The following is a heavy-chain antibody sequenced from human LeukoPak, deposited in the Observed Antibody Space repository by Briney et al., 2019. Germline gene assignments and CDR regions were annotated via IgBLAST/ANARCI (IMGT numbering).Heavy chain of an antibody. CDR3: AKAARPGYYYYGMDV. J-gene: IGHJ6*02. CDR1: GYTFTSYG. D-gene: IGHD6-6*01. V-gene: IGHV1-18*01. Sequence: AASVKVSCKASGYTFTSYGISWVRQAPGQGLEWMGWISGENGNTNYAQNLQGRLALTIDTSTRTAYMDLGSLRSVDTAVYYCAKAARPGYYYYGMDVWGQGTTVTVSS. CDR2: ISGENGNT.